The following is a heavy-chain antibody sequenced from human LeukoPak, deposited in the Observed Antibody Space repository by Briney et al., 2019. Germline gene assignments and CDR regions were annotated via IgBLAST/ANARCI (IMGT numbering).Heavy chain of an antibody. J-gene: IGHJ6*03. D-gene: IGHD3-22*01. CDR2: INPSGRI. CDR1: GGSFSGYY. Sequence: SETLSLTCAVYGGSFSGYYWTWIRQAPGKGLEWIGEINPSGRISYNPCLKSRLTISVDASKNQFSLNLRSLTAADTAVYYCARGRQEVSMIVVVMTAVSYYLDVWGKGTTVTVS. CDR3: ARGRQEVSMIVVVMTAVSYYLDV. V-gene: IGHV4-34*01.